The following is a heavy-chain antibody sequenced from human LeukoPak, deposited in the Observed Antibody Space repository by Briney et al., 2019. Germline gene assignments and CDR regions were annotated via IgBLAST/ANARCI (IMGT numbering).Heavy chain of an antibody. V-gene: IGHV3-30-3*02. D-gene: IGHD7-27*01. J-gene: IGHJ4*02. CDR2: LSYDGSNE. Sequence: PGGSLRLSCAASRFTFSNYPVHWVRQAPGKGLEWVALLSYDGSNECYADSVKGRFTISRDNSKNTLYLQMNSLRAEDTAVYYCAKPPGEGGYWGQGTLVTVSS. CDR3: AKPPGEGGY. CDR1: RFTFSNYP.